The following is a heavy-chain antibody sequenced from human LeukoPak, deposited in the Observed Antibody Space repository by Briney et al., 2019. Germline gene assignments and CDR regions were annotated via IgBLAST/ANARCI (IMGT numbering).Heavy chain of an antibody. J-gene: IGHJ5*01. CDR3: AKGGQEFDS. V-gene: IGHV1-46*01. CDR1: GYSFSTYY. Sequence: ASLKLSCKASGYSFSTYYRHWVRHAPGQGLKWMGIITPTGGSTTYAQKFQGRVTMTRDTSTSTVYMELSSLRSEDTAVYYCAKGGQEFDSWGQGTLVTVSA. CDR2: ITPTGGST.